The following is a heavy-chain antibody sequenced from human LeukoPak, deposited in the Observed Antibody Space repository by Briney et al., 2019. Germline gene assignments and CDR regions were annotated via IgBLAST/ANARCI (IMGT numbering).Heavy chain of an antibody. CDR2: ISGSGGTT. J-gene: IGHJ4*02. Sequence: GGSLRLSCAASGFTFSSYGMSWVRQAPGKGLEWVSAISGSGGTTYYADSVKGRFTISRDNSKSTLYLQMNSLRAEDTAVYYCAKDRDPYLSYFDYWGQGTLVTVSS. V-gene: IGHV3-23*01. CDR1: GFTFSSYG. CDR3: AKDRDPYLSYFDY.